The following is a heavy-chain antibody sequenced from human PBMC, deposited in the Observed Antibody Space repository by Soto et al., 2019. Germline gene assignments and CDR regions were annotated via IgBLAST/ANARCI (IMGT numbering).Heavy chain of an antibody. D-gene: IGHD4-17*01. CDR1: GGTFSSHA. Sequence: GASVKVSCKASGGTFSSHAINWVRQAPGQGLEWLGGIIPIFDTTIYAQKFQGRVTMTEDTSTDTAYMELSSLRSEDTAVYYCATLSYGDEYYMDVWGKGTTVTVSS. CDR3: ATLSYGDEYYMDV. CDR2: IIPIFDTT. J-gene: IGHJ6*03. V-gene: IGHV1-69*06.